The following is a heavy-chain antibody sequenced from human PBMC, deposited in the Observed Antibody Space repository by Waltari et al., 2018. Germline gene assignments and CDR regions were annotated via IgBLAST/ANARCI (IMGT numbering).Heavy chain of an antibody. D-gene: IGHD5-12*01. J-gene: IGHJ4*02. CDR1: GFIFDHYA. Sequence: EVQLFESGGGVAQPGESLRLSCAASGFIFDHYAMNWVRQAPGRGLEGVSGIGGGGDKRYSADSVKGRFTISRDKAKNTVFLLMSSLSAEDTAIYYCAKDLSASGLGFDYWGQGRLVTVSS. V-gene: IGHV3-23*01. CDR3: AKDLSASGLGFDY. CDR2: IGGGGDKR.